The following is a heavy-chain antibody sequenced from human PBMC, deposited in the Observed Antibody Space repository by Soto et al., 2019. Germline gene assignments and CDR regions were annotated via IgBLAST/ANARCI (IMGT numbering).Heavy chain of an antibody. CDR3: TKGSPQIGGMDV. D-gene: IGHD3-10*01. V-gene: IGHV3-13*01. Sequence: VEFGGGLVQPGGSLRLTCAASGFSFSDYDMNWVRQGTGKGLEWVSSVTTSSEAYYSASVKGRFTISRDSAYNFLKLQMNTLTADDTAVYYCTKGSPQIGGMDVWGQGTTVTVSS. CDR2: VTTSSEA. J-gene: IGHJ6*01. CDR1: GFSFSDYD.